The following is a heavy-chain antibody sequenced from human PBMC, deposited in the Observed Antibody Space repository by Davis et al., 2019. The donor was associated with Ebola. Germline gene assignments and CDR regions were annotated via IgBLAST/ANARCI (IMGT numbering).Heavy chain of an antibody. CDR1: GYSFTTYG. CDR2: ININTGNP. V-gene: IGHV7-4-1*02. D-gene: IGHD3-3*01. J-gene: IGHJ3*02. Sequence: AASVKVSCKASGYSFTTYGMNWVRQAPGQGLEWMGWININTGNPTYAQGFTGRFVFSLDTSVSTAYLQISSLKAEDTAVYYCATLYIGAFDIWGQGTMVTVSS. CDR3: ATLYIGAFDI.